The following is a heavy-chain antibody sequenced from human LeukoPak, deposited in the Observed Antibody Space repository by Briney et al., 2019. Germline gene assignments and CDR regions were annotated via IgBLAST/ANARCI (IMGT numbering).Heavy chain of an antibody. CDR3: ARDWDNSNSYYYGMDV. V-gene: IGHV1-46*02. J-gene: IGHJ6*02. Sequence: ASVKIFCKASGYTFDSYYMHWMRQAPGQGLEWMGIISPSGGSTSYAQKFQGRVTMTRDTSTSTVYMELSSLRSEDTAVYYCARDWDNSNSYYYGMDVWGQGTTVTVSS. D-gene: IGHD4-11*01. CDR1: GYTFDSYY. CDR2: ISPSGGST.